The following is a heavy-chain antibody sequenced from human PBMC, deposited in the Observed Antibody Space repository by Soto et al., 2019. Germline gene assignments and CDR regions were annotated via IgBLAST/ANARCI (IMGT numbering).Heavy chain of an antibody. CDR1: GFTFSSSE. V-gene: IGHV3-48*03. J-gene: IGHJ4*02. CDR2: IHPSGQPI. D-gene: IGHD1-1*01. CDR3: AKAARTTTLYNFDF. Sequence: GGSLRLSCAASGFTFSSSEMYWVRQAPGKGLEWVSYIHPSGQPIFYADSVKGRFTISRDNAKNSLYLQMSSLRAEDSAVYYCAKAARTTTLYNFDFWGQGTLVTVSS.